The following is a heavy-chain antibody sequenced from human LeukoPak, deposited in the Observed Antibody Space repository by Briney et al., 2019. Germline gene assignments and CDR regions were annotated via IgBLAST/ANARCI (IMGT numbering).Heavy chain of an antibody. CDR1: GGTFSSYA. CDR3: AIIYSSSDPSCYYYYMDV. D-gene: IGHD6-6*01. Sequence: ASVKVSCKASGGTFSSYAISWVRQAPGQGLEWMGGIIPIFGTANYAQKFQGRVTITTDESTSTAYMELSSLRSEDTAVYYCAIIYSSSDPSCYYYYMDVWGKGTTVTVSS. J-gene: IGHJ6*03. V-gene: IGHV1-69*05. CDR2: IIPIFGTA.